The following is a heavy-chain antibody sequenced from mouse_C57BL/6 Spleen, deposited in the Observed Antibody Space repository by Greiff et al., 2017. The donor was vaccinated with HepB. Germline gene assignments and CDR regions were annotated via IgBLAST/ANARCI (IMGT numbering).Heavy chain of an antibody. V-gene: IGHV5-9*01. J-gene: IGHJ4*01. CDR3: ARQDYYGSSSGYAMDY. CDR2: ISGGGGNT. D-gene: IGHD1-1*01. Sequence: EVQWVESGGGLVKPGGSLKLSCAASGFTFSSYTMSWVRQTPEKRLEWVATISGGGGNTYYPDSVKGRFTISRDNAKNTLYLQMSSLRSEDTALYYCARQDYYGSSSGYAMDYWGQGTSVTVSS. CDR1: GFTFSSYT.